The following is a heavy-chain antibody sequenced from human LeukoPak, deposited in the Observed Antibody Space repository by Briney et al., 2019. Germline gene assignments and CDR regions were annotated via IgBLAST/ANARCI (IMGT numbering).Heavy chain of an antibody. CDR2: IYHSGST. Sequence: SETLSLTCTVSGGSIDSRIYYWDWIRQAPGKGLEWIGTIYHSGSTEYNPSLKSRVAIFVDTSKNQFSLILHSVAAADTAVYYCARGGDSSGHYVVFDYWGQGSLVTVSS. CDR1: GGSIDSRIYY. D-gene: IGHD3-22*01. V-gene: IGHV4-39*01. J-gene: IGHJ4*02. CDR3: ARGGDSSGHYVVFDY.